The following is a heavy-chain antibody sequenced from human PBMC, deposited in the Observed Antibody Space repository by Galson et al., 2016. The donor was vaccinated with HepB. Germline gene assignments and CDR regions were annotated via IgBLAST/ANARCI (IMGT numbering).Heavy chain of an antibody. Sequence: SLRLSCAASGFTFSSNWMGWVRQSPGKGLEWVGNIKPDGRGKYYVDSVKGRFTISRDNAKKSLYLQMNSLRAEDTAVYYCARVGIGSSWYFDYWGQGTLVTVSS. CDR3: ARVGIGSSWYFDY. CDR2: IKPDGRGK. J-gene: IGHJ4*02. CDR1: GFTFSSNW. D-gene: IGHD6-13*01. V-gene: IGHV3-7*01.